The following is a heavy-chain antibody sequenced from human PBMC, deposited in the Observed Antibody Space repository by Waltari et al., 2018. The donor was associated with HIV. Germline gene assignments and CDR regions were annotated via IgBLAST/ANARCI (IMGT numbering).Heavy chain of an antibody. D-gene: IGHD4-17*01. Sequence: QVQLVQSGAEVKKPGASVKVSCKASGYPFTSFDMHWVRQAPGQRLEWMGWINAGNGNTKYSQKCQGRVTITRDTSASTAYMELSSLRSEDTAVYYCARADYGGNGDYWGQGTLVTVSS. V-gene: IGHV1-3*01. CDR3: ARADYGGNGDY. J-gene: IGHJ4*02. CDR1: GYPFTSFD. CDR2: INAGNGNT.